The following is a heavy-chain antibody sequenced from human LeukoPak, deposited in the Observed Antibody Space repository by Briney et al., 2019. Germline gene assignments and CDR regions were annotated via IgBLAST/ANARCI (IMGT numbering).Heavy chain of an antibody. CDR3: ARVYDSSGYFHPDY. D-gene: IGHD3-22*01. Sequence: ASVKVSCKASGYTFTSYGISWVRQAPGQGLEWMGWISAYNGNTNYAQKLQGRVTMTTDTSTSTAYMELRSLRSDDTAVYYCARVYDSSGYFHPDYWGQGTLVTVSS. J-gene: IGHJ4*02. CDR1: GYTFTSYG. CDR2: ISAYNGNT. V-gene: IGHV1-18*01.